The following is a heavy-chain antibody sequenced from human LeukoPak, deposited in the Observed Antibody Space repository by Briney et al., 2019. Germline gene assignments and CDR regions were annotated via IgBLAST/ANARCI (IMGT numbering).Heavy chain of an antibody. CDR2: IYYSGST. J-gene: IGHJ5*02. Sequence: SETLSLTCTVSGGSICSYYWSWIRQPPGKGLEWIGYIYYSGSTNYNPSLKSRVTISVDTSKNQFSLKLSSVTAADTAVYYCARGVVFSSDVVIDWFDPWGQGTLVTVSS. CDR1: GGSICSYY. CDR3: ARGVVFSSDVVIDWFDP. D-gene: IGHD6-13*01. V-gene: IGHV4-59*01.